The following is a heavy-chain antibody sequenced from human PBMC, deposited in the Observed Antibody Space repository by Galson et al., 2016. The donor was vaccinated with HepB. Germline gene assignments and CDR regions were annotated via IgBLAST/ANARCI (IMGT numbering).Heavy chain of an antibody. Sequence: SETLSLTCTVSGVSISSGAYYWGWIRQPPGKGLEWIGNIYYNGDTFYNPSLKSRLTISADTSRNQFSLKLRSVTAADTAVYYCARRRFGEGVTDYWGQGALVTVSS. D-gene: IGHD3-10*01. J-gene: IGHJ4*02. CDR1: GVSISSGAYY. V-gene: IGHV4-39*01. CDR2: IYYNGDT. CDR3: ARRRFGEGVTDY.